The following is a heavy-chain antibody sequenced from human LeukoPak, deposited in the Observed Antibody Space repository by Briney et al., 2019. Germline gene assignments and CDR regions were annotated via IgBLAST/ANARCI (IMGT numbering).Heavy chain of an antibody. CDR3: ATLNSDERNCTNGVCYTFDY. D-gene: IGHD2-8*01. Sequence: GGSLRLSCAASGFTFSSYAMHWVRQAPGKGLEWVAVISYDGSNKYYADSVKGRFTISRDNSKNTLYLQMNSLRAEDTAVYYCATLNSDERNCTNGVCYTFDYWGQGTLVTVSS. CDR2: ISYDGSNK. V-gene: IGHV3-30-3*01. J-gene: IGHJ4*02. CDR1: GFTFSSYA.